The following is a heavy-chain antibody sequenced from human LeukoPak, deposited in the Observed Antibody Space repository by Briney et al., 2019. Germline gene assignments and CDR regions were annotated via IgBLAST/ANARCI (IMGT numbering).Heavy chain of an antibody. J-gene: IGHJ4*02. Sequence: GGSLRLSCTASGFIFNNFGLMWVRQAPGKGLEWVSAISNDGGGTTYADFVKGRFTISRDNSKNTLFLQMNSLRAEDTALYYCAKGSSGYFAELWGQGTLVTVYS. V-gene: IGHV3-23*01. D-gene: IGHD3-22*01. CDR2: ISNDGGGT. CDR1: GFIFNNFG. CDR3: AKGSSGYFAEL.